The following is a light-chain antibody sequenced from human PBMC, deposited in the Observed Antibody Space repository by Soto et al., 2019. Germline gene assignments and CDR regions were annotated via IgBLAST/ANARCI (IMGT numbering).Light chain of an antibody. J-gene: IGLJ1*01. CDR2: EVN. CDR1: STDVGGYNY. Sequence: QSALAQPSSVSGSPGQSITISCTGTSTDVGGYNYVSWYQHHPGKGPKLIIYEVNNRPSGVSDRFSGSKSGNTASLTVSGLQAEDEADYYCSSYAGSSNVFGTGTKVTVL. CDR3: SSYAGSSNV. V-gene: IGLV2-14*01.